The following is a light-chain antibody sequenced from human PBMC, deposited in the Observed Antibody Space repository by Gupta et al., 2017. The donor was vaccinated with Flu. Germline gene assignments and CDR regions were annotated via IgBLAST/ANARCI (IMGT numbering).Light chain of an antibody. J-gene: IGLJ2*01. CDR3: SAYDNNLSSSTMV. V-gene: IGLV1-40*01. CDR2: FNS. CDR1: SSDVGASYD. Sequence: ISCTGSSSDVGASYDVRWYQHLPGPDPTLLIKFNSNRPSGVPVRFSGVKSGTSASLETSTLQAEDEADYYCSAYDNNLSSSTMVFGGGTKLTVL.